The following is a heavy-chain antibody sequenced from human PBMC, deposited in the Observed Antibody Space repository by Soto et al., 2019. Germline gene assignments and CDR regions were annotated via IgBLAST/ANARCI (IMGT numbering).Heavy chain of an antibody. D-gene: IGHD2-2*01. V-gene: IGHV1-69*13. Sequence: ASVKVSCKASGGTFSSYAISWVRQAPGQGLEWMGGIIPIFGTANYAQKFQGRVTITADESTSTAYMELSSLRSEDTAVYYCARAGCSSTSCYAGYYYYGMDVWGQGTTVTVSS. CDR1: GGTFSSYA. CDR2: IIPIFGTA. J-gene: IGHJ6*02. CDR3: ARAGCSSTSCYAGYYYYGMDV.